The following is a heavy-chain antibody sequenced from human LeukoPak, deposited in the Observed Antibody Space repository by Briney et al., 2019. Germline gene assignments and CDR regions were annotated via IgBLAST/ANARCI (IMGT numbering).Heavy chain of an antibody. V-gene: IGHV3-21*01. Sequence: PGGSLRLSCAASGFTFSKYSMNWVRQAPGKGLEWVSSISSSSSYIYYADSVKGRFTISRDNAKNSLYLQMNSLRAEDTAVYYCARRRGYYDSSGYWDYWGQGTLVTVSS. J-gene: IGHJ4*02. CDR3: ARRRGYYDSSGYWDY. CDR2: ISSSSSYI. CDR1: GFTFSKYS. D-gene: IGHD3-22*01.